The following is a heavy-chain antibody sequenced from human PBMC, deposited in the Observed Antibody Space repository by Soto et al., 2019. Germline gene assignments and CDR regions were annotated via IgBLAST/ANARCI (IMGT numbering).Heavy chain of an antibody. CDR2: IIPIFGTA. J-gene: IGHJ4*02. CDR3: AREDYYGSGNFDY. Sequence: SVKVSCKTSGGTISSYAISWVRQAPGQGLEWMGGIIPIFGTANYAQKFQGRVTITADESTSTAYMELSSLRSEDTAVYYCAREDYYGSGNFDYWGQGTLVTVSS. V-gene: IGHV1-69*13. CDR1: GGTISSYA. D-gene: IGHD3-10*01.